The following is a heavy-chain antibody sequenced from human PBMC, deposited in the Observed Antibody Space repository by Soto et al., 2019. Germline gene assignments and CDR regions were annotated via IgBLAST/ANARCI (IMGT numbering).Heavy chain of an antibody. CDR2: IGGSGGST. V-gene: IGHV3-23*01. J-gene: IGHJ4*02. CDR3: AKIGPPQQYYDFWSGNFDY. D-gene: IGHD3-3*01. CDR1: GFTFSSYA. Sequence: GGSLRLSCSASGFTFSSYAMSWVRQAPGKGLEWVSAIGGSGGSTYYADSVKGRFTISRDNSKNTLYLQMNSLRAEDTAVYYCAKIGPPQQYYDFWSGNFDYWGQGTLVTVSS.